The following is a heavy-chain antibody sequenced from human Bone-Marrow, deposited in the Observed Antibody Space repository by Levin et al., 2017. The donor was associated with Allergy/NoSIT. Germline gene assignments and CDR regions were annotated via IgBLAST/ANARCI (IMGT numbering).Heavy chain of an antibody. V-gene: IGHV3-66*01. Sequence: GESLKISCAASGFSVSTQYMSWVRQAPGKGLEWVSVIYTGGTTDYADSVKGRFTISRDNSKNTLHLQMNGLRAEDTALYYCARDRCSSASCYGPVFDYWGQGTPVTVSS. J-gene: IGHJ4*02. D-gene: IGHD2-2*01. CDR1: GFSVSTQY. CDR3: ARDRCSSASCYGPVFDY. CDR2: IYTGGTT.